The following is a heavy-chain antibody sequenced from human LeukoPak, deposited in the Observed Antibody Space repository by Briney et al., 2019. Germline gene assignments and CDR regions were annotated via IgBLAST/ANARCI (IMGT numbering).Heavy chain of an antibody. V-gene: IGHV3-48*04. CDR3: ARDVPREWRKVGGLSHAFDI. CDR1: GFNFSIYS. D-gene: IGHD3-16*02. Sequence: GGSLRLSCAASGFNFSIYSMNWVRQAPGKGLEWVSYITRSSTTIYYADSVKGRFTISRDNAKNSLYLQMNSLRAEDTAVYYCARDVPREWRKVGGLSHAFDIWGQGTMVAVSS. J-gene: IGHJ3*02. CDR2: ITRSSTTI.